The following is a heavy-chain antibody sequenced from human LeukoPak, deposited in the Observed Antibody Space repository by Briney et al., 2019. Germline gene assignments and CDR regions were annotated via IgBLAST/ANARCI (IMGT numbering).Heavy chain of an antibody. J-gene: IGHJ4*02. V-gene: IGHV3-30*18. CDR3: AKGNDIGGYYYPHFDY. D-gene: IGHD3-22*01. Sequence: PGGSLRLSCAASGFTFSSYGMHWVRQAPGKGLEWVAVISSDGNNKNYVDSVKGRFTFSRDNSKNTLYLQMNSLRAEDTAVYYCAKGNDIGGYYYPHFDYWGQGTLVTVPS. CDR1: GFTFSSYG. CDR2: ISSDGNNK.